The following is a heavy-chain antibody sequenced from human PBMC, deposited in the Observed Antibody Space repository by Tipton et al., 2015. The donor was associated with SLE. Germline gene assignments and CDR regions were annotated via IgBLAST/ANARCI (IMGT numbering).Heavy chain of an antibody. CDR3: ARDGLGSSWVGAFDI. V-gene: IGHV4-59*01. CDR1: GYTFTSYG. CDR2: IYYSGST. D-gene: IGHD6-13*01. Sequence: SGPEVKKPGASVKVSCKASGYTFTSYGISWIRQPPGKGLEWIGYIYYSGSTNYNPSLKSRVTISVDTSKNQFSLKLSSVTAADTAVYYCARDGLGSSWVGAFDIWGQGTMVTVSS. J-gene: IGHJ3*02.